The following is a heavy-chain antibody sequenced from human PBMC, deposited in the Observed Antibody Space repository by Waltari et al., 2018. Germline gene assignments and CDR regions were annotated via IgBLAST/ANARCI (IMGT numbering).Heavy chain of an antibody. D-gene: IGHD6-19*01. CDR3: ARDRYSSGWLDAFDI. CDR1: GGSISSHY. V-gene: IGHV4-59*11. Sequence: QVQLQESGPGLVKPSETLSLTCTVSGGSISSHYWSWIRQPPGKGLEWIGYIYYSGSTNYNPSLNSRVTISVDTSKNQFSLKLSSVTAADTAVYYCARDRYSSGWLDAFDIWGQGTMVTVSS. J-gene: IGHJ3*02. CDR2: IYYSGST.